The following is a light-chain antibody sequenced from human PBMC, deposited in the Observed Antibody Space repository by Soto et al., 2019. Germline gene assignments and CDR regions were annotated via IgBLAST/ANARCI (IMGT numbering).Light chain of an antibody. Sequence: DVQMTQSPSSLPASVGDSLTLTCRASQTVTSYLNWYQQKPGKAPKLLIYAASTLQSGVPSRFFGSGTGTEFTLTISRLQPDDFATYYCQQYDTYPRTFGQGTKVDIK. CDR2: AAS. CDR3: QQYDTYPRT. CDR1: QTVTSY. J-gene: IGKJ1*01. V-gene: IGKV1-16*01.